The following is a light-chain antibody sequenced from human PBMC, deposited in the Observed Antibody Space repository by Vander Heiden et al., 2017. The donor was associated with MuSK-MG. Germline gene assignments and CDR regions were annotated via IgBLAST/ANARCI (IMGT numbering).Light chain of an antibody. CDR3: QQYDNLHL. CDR2: DAS. CDR1: QDISNY. Sequence: DIQMTQSPSSLSASVGDRVTITCQASQDISNYLNWYQQKPGKAPKLLIYDASNLETGVPSRFSGSGSGTDFTFTIISLQPEDIATYYCQQYDNLHLFGHGTKVDIK. V-gene: IGKV1-33*01. J-gene: IGKJ3*01.